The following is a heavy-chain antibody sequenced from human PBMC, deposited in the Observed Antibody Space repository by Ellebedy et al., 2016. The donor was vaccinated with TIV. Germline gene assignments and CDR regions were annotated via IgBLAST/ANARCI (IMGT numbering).Heavy chain of an antibody. CDR3: ARVRDGYNLYYFNY. D-gene: IGHD5-24*01. Sequence: ASVKVSCKASGYTFSGHFIHWVRQAPGQGLEWMGWISPKSGDTKYAEKFQGRVTMTRDTSISTAYMELSGLRSDDTAVYYCARVRDGYNLYYFNYWGQGTLVTVSS. J-gene: IGHJ4*02. CDR1: GYTFSGHF. V-gene: IGHV1-2*02. CDR2: ISPKSGDT.